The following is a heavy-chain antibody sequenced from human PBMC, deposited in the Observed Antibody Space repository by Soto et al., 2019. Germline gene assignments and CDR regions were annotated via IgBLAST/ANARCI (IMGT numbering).Heavy chain of an antibody. Sequence: QVQLQESGPGLVKPSQTLSLTCTVSGGSISSGGYYWSWIRQHPGNGLEWIGYIYYTGSTYYIPYLQRRVTISVDTSKTQFSLKMSSVTAADTAVYYCAASCVGCGGFNYYGMDVWGQGTTVTVSS. CDR1: GGSISSGGYY. J-gene: IGHJ6*02. CDR3: AASCVGCGGFNYYGMDV. D-gene: IGHD2-21*01. V-gene: IGHV4-31*03. CDR2: IYYTGST.